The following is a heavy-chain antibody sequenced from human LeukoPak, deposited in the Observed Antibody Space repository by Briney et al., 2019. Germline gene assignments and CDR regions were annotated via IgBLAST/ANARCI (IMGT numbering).Heavy chain of an antibody. CDR2: TNPNSGGT. CDR1: GYTFTGYY. CDR3: ARDRESIQLFDY. D-gene: IGHD5-24*01. J-gene: IGHJ4*02. V-gene: IGHV1-2*02. Sequence: ASVKVSCKASGYTFTGYYMHWVRQAPGQGLEWMGWTNPNSGGTNYAQKFQGRVTMTRDTSISTAYMELSRLRSDDTAVYYCARDRESIQLFDYWGQGTLVTVSS.